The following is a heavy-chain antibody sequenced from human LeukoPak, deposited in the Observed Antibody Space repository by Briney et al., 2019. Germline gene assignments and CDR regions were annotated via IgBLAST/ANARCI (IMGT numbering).Heavy chain of an antibody. CDR2: VSGGGGGT. V-gene: IGHV3-23*01. CDR3: VVHPYDSSPSGDY. J-gene: IGHJ4*02. D-gene: IGHD6-6*01. CDR1: GFTFSSYA. Sequence: GGSLRLSCAASGFTFSSYAMMWVRQAPGKGLEWVSTVSGGGGGTYYADSVKGRFTISRDNAQNSLSLQMSSLRVEDTGVYYCVVHPYDSSPSGDYWGQGILVAVSS.